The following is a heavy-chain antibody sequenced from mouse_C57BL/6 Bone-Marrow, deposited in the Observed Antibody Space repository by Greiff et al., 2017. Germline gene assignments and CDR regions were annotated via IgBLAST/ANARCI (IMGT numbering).Heavy chain of an antibody. D-gene: IGHD2-3*01. CDR1: GYTFTSYW. V-gene: IGHV1-61*01. J-gene: IGHJ2*01. CDR2: IYPSDSET. CDR3: ARGYSSYNFDY. Sequence: QVQLKQPGAELVRPGSSVKLSCKASGYTFTSYWMDWVKQRPGQGLEWIGNIYPSDSETHYNQKFKDKATLTVDKSSSTAYMQLSSLTSGDSAVYDCARGYSSYNFDYWGKGTTLTVSS.